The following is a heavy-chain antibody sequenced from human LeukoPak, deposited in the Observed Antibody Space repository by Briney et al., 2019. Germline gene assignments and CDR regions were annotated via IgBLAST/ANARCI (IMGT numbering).Heavy chain of an antibody. V-gene: IGHV5-51*01. CDR3: ARPYYDSSSLWGY. D-gene: IGHD3-22*01. CDR2: IYPDDSDT. J-gene: IGHJ4*02. CDR1: GYRFPNYW. Sequence: GESLKISCKASGYRFPNYWIGWVRQMPGKGLEWMGIIYPDDSDTRYSPSIQGQVTISADKSISTAYLQWSSLKASDTAMYYCARPYYDSSSLWGYWGQGTLVTVSS.